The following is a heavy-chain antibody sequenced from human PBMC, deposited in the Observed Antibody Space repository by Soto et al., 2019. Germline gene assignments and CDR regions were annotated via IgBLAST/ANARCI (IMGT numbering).Heavy chain of an antibody. J-gene: IGHJ5*02. V-gene: IGHV1-18*01. CDR1: GYSFTNNG. D-gene: IGHD6-13*01. Sequence: ASVKVSCKASGYSFTNNGISWVRQAPGQGLEWMGWISAYNGNTNYVKKFQGTVTMTTDTSTSTASMELRSLRSDDTAVYYCARVSYSGNWFVHSVAGPNWFDPWGQGTLVTSPQ. CDR2: ISAYNGNT. CDR3: ARVSYSGNWFVHSVAGPNWFDP.